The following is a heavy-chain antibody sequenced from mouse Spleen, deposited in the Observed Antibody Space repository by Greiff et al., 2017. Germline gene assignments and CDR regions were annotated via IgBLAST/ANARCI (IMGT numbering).Heavy chain of an antibody. V-gene: IGHV1-54*01. Sequence: QVQLKQSGAELVRPGTSVKVSCKASGYAFTNYLIEWVKQRPGQGLEWIGVINPGSGGTNYNEKFKGKATLTADKSSSTAYMQLSSLTSEDSAVYFCARGDSYYAMDYWGQGTSVTVSS. CDR2: INPGSGGT. CDR3: ARGDSYYAMDY. J-gene: IGHJ4*01. CDR1: GYAFTNYL. D-gene: IGHD3-3*01.